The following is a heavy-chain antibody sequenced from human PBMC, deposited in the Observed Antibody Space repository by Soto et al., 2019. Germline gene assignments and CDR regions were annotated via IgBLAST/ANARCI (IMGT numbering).Heavy chain of an antibody. CDR1: GFSLSTSGVG. Sequence: QITLKESGPTLVKPTQTLTLTCTFSGFSLSTSGVGVGWIRQPPGKALEWLALIYWDDDKRYSPSLKSRLTITKDTSKNQVVLTMTNMDPVDTATYYCAHWGESGYDDLSFGYFDYWGQGTLVTVSS. D-gene: IGHD5-12*01. CDR3: AHWGESGYDDLSFGYFDY. CDR2: IYWDDDK. V-gene: IGHV2-5*02. J-gene: IGHJ4*02.